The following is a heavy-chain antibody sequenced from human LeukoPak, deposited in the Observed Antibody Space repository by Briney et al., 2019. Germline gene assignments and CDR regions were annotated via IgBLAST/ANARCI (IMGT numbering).Heavy chain of an antibody. CDR2: ISAYNGNT. J-gene: IGHJ4*02. CDR3: ARDHRRGSFPKGFDY. V-gene: IGHV1-18*01. D-gene: IGHD1-26*01. CDR1: GYTFTSYG. Sequence: PGASVKDSCKDSGYTFTSYGISGVRQAPGQGLEWMGWISAYNGNTNYAQKLQGRVTMTTDTSTSTAYMELRSLRSDDTAVYYCARDHRRGSFPKGFDYWGQGTLVTVSS.